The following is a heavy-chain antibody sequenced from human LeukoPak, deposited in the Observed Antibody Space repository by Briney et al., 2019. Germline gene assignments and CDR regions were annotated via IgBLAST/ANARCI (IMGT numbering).Heavy chain of an antibody. Sequence: SVKVSCKASGGTFISYAISWVRQAPGQGLEWMGRIIPILGIANYAQKFQGRVTITSDKSTSTDYIELSRLRCEETAVYYCGRSAGTVSRFYFDYWGQGTLVTVSS. V-gene: IGHV1-69*04. CDR2: IIPILGIA. J-gene: IGHJ4*02. CDR3: GRSAGTVSRFYFDY. CDR1: GGTFISYA. D-gene: IGHD1-1*01.